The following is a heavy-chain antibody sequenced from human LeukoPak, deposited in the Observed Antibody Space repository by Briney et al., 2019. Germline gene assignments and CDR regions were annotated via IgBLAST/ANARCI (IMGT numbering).Heavy chain of an antibody. CDR1: GFTFSSYE. V-gene: IGHV3-48*03. Sequence: GGSLRLSCAASGFTFSSYEMNWVRQAPGKGLEWVSYISSSGSTIYYADSVKGRFTISRDNAKNSLYLQMNGLRAEDTAVYYCASRNYYYGMDVWGQGTTVTVSS. J-gene: IGHJ6*02. CDR3: ASRNYYYGMDV. CDR2: ISSSGSTI.